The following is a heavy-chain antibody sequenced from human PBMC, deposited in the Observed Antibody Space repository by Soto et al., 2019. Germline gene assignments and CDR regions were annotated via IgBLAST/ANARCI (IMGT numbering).Heavy chain of an antibody. CDR2: ISYDGSNK. CDR1: GFAFSSYG. V-gene: IGHV3-30*18. CDR3: AKDRSRATARYYYYYGMDV. D-gene: IGHD5-12*01. J-gene: IGHJ6*02. Sequence: GGSLRLSCAASGFAFSSYGMHWVRQAPGKGLEWVAVISYDGSNKYYADSVKGRFTISRDNSKNTLYLQMNSLRAEDTAVYYCAKDRSRATARYYYYYGMDVWGQGTTVTVS.